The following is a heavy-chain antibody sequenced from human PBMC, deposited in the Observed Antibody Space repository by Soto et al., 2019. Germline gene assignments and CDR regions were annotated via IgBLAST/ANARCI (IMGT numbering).Heavy chain of an antibody. CDR3: AKQPMVRGVITRFYYYGMDV. CDR2: ISYDGSNK. Sequence: HPGGSLRLSCAASGFTFSSYGMHWVRQAPGKGLEWVAVISYDGSNKYYADSVKGRFTISRDNSKNTLYLQMNSPRADDTAVYYRAKQPMVRGVITRFYYYGMDVWGQGTTVTVSS. J-gene: IGHJ6*02. CDR1: GFTFSSYG. V-gene: IGHV3-30*18. D-gene: IGHD3-10*01.